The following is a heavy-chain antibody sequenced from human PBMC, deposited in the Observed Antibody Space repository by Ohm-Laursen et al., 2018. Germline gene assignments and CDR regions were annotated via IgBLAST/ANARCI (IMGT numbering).Heavy chain of an antibody. D-gene: IGHD3-3*01. J-gene: IGHJ4*02. V-gene: IGHV3-21*01. CDR3: ARSHYDFWSGYYLDY. Sequence: GSLRLSCTASGFTFSSYSMNWVRQAPGKGLEWVSSISSSSSYIYYADSVKGRFTISRDNAKNSLYLQMNSLRAEDTAVYYCARSHYDFWSGYYLDYWGQGTLVTVSS. CDR2: ISSSSSYI. CDR1: GFTFSSYS.